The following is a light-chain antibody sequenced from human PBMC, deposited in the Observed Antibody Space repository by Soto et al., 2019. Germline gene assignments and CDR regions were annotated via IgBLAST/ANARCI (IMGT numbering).Light chain of an antibody. CDR1: QSVANSY. Sequence: PGERATLSCRASQSVANSYLAWYQQKPGQAPRLLIYGASSRATGIPDRFSGSGSGTDFTLTISRLEPEDFAVYYCQQRSSWPFTFGPGTKVDIK. V-gene: IGKV3D-20*02. J-gene: IGKJ3*01. CDR2: GAS. CDR3: QQRSSWPFT.